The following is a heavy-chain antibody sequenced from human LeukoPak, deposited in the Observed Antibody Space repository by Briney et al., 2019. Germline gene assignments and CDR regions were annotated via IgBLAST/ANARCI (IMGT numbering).Heavy chain of an antibody. Sequence: PSETLSLTCAVYGGSFSGYYWSWIRQPPGKGLEWIGEINHSGSTNYNPSLKSRVTMLVDTSKNHFSLNLSSVTAADTAVYYCTRGGIRYFDLWGRGTLVTVSS. J-gene: IGHJ2*01. CDR1: GGSFSGYY. V-gene: IGHV4-34*01. CDR3: TRGGIRYFDL. CDR2: INHSGST.